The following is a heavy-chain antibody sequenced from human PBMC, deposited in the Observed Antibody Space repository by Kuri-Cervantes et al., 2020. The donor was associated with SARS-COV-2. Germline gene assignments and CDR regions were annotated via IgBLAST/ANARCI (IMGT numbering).Heavy chain of an antibody. V-gene: IGHV4-59*08. J-gene: IGHJ4*02. CDR2: IDYSGTS. CDR3: ATSITMIVVVITPEFDY. D-gene: IGHD3-22*01. Sequence: SETLSLTCTVSGASMRSYYWSWIRQVPGKGLEFVAYIDYSGTSNYNPSLRSRVSISVDTSKSQFSLKLSSVTAADTAVYYCATSITMIVVVITPEFDYWGQGTLVTVSS. CDR1: GASMRSYY.